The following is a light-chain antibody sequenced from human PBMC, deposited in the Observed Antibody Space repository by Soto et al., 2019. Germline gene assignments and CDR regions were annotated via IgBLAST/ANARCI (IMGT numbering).Light chain of an antibody. Sequence: EIVLTQSPGTLSLSPGERATLSCRASQSVSNNYLAWYQQKPGQAPRLLIYGASNRATGIPDRFSGSASGTDFTLNISSLEPEDFAVYYCQQSSSWINSGHVTRLEI. CDR2: GAS. V-gene: IGKV3D-20*02. J-gene: IGKJ5*01. CDR3: QQSSSWIN. CDR1: QSVSNNY.